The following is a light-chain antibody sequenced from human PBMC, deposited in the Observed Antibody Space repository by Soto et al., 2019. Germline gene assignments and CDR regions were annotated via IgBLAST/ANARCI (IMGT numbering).Light chain of an antibody. J-gene: IGKJ5*01. V-gene: IGKV3-15*01. CDR3: QQYNSWPPIT. CDR2: GAS. Sequence: IVMTQSPGTLSVSPGEGATLFCRASQSVRTKLAWYQQRAGQAPRLLMYGASTRATGIPDRFSGSGSGTEFTLTISSLQSEDFAVYYCQQYNSWPPITFGQGTRLEIK. CDR1: QSVRTK.